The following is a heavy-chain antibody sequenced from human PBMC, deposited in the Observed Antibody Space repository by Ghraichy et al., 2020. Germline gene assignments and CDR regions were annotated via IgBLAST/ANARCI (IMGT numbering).Heavy chain of an antibody. CDR3: AREGSTMVRGAINWFDP. Sequence: SETLSLTCTVSGGSISSYYWSWIRQPPGKGLEWIGYIYYSGSTNYNPSLKSRVTISVDTSKNQFSLKLSSVTAADTAVYYCAREGSTMVRGAINWFDPWGQGTLVTVSS. J-gene: IGHJ5*02. CDR2: IYYSGST. V-gene: IGHV4-59*01. D-gene: IGHD3-10*01. CDR1: GGSISSYY.